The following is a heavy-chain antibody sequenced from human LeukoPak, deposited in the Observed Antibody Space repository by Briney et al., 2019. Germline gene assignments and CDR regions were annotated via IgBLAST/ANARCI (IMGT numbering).Heavy chain of an antibody. CDR1: GGSFSGYY. Sequence: SETLSLTCAVYGGSFSGYYWSWIRQPPGKGLEWIGEINHSGSTNYNPSLKSRVTISTDTPENQFSLKVTSVTAADTAVYYCARGDTYGSYFDLWGRGTLVTVSS. V-gene: IGHV4-34*01. J-gene: IGHJ2*01. CDR3: ARGDTYGSYFDL. CDR2: INHSGST. D-gene: IGHD5-18*01.